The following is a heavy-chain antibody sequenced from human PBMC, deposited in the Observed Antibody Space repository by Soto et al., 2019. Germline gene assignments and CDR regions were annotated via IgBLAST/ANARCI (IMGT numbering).Heavy chain of an antibody. CDR1: GYTFTSYG. CDR3: ARDVTMVRGVIILSGAFDI. Sequence: QVQLVQSGAEVKKPGASVKVSCKASGYTFTSYGISWVRQAPGQGLEWMGWISAYNGNTNYAQKLQGRVTMTTDTSMSTAYMELRSLRSDDTAVYYCARDVTMVRGVIILSGAFDIWGQGTMVTVSS. D-gene: IGHD3-10*01. CDR2: ISAYNGNT. J-gene: IGHJ3*02. V-gene: IGHV1-18*01.